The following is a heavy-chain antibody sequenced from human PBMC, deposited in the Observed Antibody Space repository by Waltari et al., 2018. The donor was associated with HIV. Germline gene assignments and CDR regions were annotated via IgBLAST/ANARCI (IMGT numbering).Heavy chain of an antibody. CDR3: ARGRGYDFWSGYLYAFDI. V-gene: IGHV1-2*06. Sequence: QVQLVQSGAEVKKPGASVKVSCKASGYTFTGNYMHWVRQAPGQGLEWMGRINPNNGDTNYAQKFQDRVTMTRDTSISTASMELSSLRSDDTAVYYCARGRGYDFWSGYLYAFDIWGQGTMVTVSS. J-gene: IGHJ3*02. CDR2: INPNNGDT. D-gene: IGHD3-3*01. CDR1: GYTFTGNY.